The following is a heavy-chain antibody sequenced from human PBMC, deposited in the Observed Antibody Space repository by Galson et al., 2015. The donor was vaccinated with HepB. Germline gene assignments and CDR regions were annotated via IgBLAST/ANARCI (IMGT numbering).Heavy chain of an antibody. V-gene: IGHV3-30*04. CDR3: ARAPPNLNTSYYYYFYAMDG. CDR2: ISYDGNNK. J-gene: IGHJ6*02. Sequence: SLRLSCAASGFTFTSYSMDWVRQAPGKGLEWVAVISYDGNNKYYADSVRGRFTISRDNSKNTLYLQMDSLRAEDTAVYYCARAPPNLNTSYYYYFYAMDGWGQGTTVTGSS. CDR1: GFTFTSYS. D-gene: IGHD2-2*01.